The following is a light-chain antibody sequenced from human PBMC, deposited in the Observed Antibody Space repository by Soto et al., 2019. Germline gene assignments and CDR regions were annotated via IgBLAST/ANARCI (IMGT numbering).Light chain of an antibody. J-gene: IGKJ1*01. CDR1: QSVSSSY. Sequence: EIVLTQSPGTLSLSPGERATLSCRASQSVSSSYLAWYQQKPGQAPRLLIYGASSRATGIPDRFSGSGSGTDFTLTISSLQPDDFATYYCQQYNSYSPTTFGHGTKV. V-gene: IGKV3-20*01. CDR3: QQYNSYSPTT. CDR2: GAS.